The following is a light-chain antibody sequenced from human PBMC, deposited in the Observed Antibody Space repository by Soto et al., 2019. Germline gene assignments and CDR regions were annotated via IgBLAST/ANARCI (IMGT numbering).Light chain of an antibody. V-gene: IGLV2-14*01. CDR2: EVN. CDR3: SSYTSSSTLYV. CDR1: SSDVGGYTY. Sequence: QSVLTQPASVSGSPRQSITISCTGASSDVGGYTYVSWYQQHPGKVPKLIIYEVNNRPSGVSHRFSGSKSGNTASLTISGLQAEDEADYYCSSYTSSSTLYVFGTGTKVTVL. J-gene: IGLJ1*01.